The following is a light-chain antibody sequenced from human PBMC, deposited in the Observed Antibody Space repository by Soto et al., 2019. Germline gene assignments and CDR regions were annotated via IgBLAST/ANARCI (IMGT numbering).Light chain of an antibody. CDR3: QHYNSYSEA. CDR2: KAS. V-gene: IGKV1-5*03. J-gene: IGKJ1*01. Sequence: DIQMTQSPSTLSASVGDRVTITCRASQSISSWLAWYQQKPGKAPKLLIYKASTLKNGVPSRFSGSGSGTEFTLTISSLQPDDFATYYCQHYNSYSEAFGQGTKVELK. CDR1: QSISSW.